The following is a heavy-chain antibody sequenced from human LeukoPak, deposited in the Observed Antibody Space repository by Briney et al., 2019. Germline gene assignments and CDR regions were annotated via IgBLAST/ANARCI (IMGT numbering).Heavy chain of an antibody. V-gene: IGHV1-18*01. D-gene: IGHD5-12*01. Sequence: ASVKVSCKASGYTFTSYGISWVRQAAGQGLEWMGWISAYNGNTNYAQKLQGRVTMTTDTSTSTAYMELRSLRSDDTAVYYRARGSYVVATLRHFDYWGQGTLVTVSS. CDR2: ISAYNGNT. CDR1: GYTFTSYG. J-gene: IGHJ4*02. CDR3: ARGSYVVATLRHFDY.